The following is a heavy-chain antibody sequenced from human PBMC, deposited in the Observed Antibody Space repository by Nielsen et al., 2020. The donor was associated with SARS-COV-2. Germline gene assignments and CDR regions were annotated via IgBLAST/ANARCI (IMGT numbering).Heavy chain of an antibody. CDR1: GFTFSSYG. Sequence: GESLKISCAASGFTFSSYGMHWVRQAPTKGLEWVAHIKPKADGGTTASAAPVKGRFSISRDDSTHTIYLQMNSLRAEDTAVYYCARELYDSSGYYYYGMDVWGQGTTVTVSS. J-gene: IGHJ6*02. CDR3: ARELYDSSGYYYYGMDV. D-gene: IGHD3-22*01. CDR2: IKPKADGGTT. V-gene: IGHV3-15*01.